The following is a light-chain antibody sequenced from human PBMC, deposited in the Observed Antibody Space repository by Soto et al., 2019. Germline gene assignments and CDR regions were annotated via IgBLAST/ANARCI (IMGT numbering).Light chain of an antibody. J-gene: IGLJ1*01. CDR2: DVS. CDR3: NSYRGSSIVDV. V-gene: IGLV2-14*03. CDR1: SSDVGAYNY. Sequence: QSALTQPASVSGSPGQSITISCTGTSSDVGAYNYVSWYQQHPGQAPKLMIYDVSNRPSGVSNRFSGSKSGNTASLTISGLQAEDEADYYCNSYRGSSIVDVFGTGTKLTVL.